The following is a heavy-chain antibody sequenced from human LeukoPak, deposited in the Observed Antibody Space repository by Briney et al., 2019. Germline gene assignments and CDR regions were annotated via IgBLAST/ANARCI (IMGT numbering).Heavy chain of an antibody. CDR1: GVTFTGFS. V-gene: IGHV3-23*01. J-gene: IGHJ4*02. CDR3: AKRASSRTFDY. Sequence: GGSLRLSSVASGVTFTGFSMRTVRQAPGEGPEWGSTLIGVGGNIYYAASVKGRFTISRDTTKAMLYLQMYSLRDQKTTVYYCAKRASSRTFDYWGQGTLVTVSS. D-gene: IGHD2-2*01. CDR2: LIGVGGNI.